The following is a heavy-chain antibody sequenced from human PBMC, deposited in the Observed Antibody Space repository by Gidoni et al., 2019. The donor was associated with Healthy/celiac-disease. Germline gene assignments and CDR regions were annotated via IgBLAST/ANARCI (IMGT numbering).Heavy chain of an antibody. D-gene: IGHD4-17*01. CDR3: TTDVALKDPGYGGNSPPPYYYYMDV. CDR1: GFTFSNAW. V-gene: IGHV3-15*07. CDR2: IKSKTDGGTT. J-gene: IGHJ6*03. Sequence: EVQLVESGGGLVKPGGSLRLSCAASGFTFSNAWMNWVRQAPGKGLEWVGRIKSKTDGGTTDYAAPVKGRFTISRDDSKNTLYLQMNSLKTEDTAVYYCTTDVALKDPGYGGNSPPPYYYYMDVWGKGTTVTVSS.